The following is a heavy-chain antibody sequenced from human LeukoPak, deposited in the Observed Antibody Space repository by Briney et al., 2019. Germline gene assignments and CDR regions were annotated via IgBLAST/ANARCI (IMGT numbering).Heavy chain of an antibody. CDR2: ISPDGSER. CDR3: ASSLVVVPDAIKPGAFDI. J-gene: IGHJ3*02. CDR1: GFTFSDDW. Sequence: GGSLRLSCAASGFTFSDDWMSWVRQTPGKGLEWVANISPDGSERYYVDSVKGRFTISRDNSKNTLYLQMGGLRAEDMAVYYCASSLVVVPDAIKPGAFDIGGQGTMVT. D-gene: IGHD2-2*01. V-gene: IGHV3-7*01.